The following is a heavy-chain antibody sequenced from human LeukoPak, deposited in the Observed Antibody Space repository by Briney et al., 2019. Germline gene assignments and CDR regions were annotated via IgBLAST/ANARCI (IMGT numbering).Heavy chain of an antibody. D-gene: IGHD2-2*01. CDR2: IYYSGST. V-gene: IGHV4-39*07. J-gene: IGHJ5*02. CDR1: GGSISSSSYY. Sequence: SETLSLTCTVSGGSISSSSYYWGWIRQPPGKGLEWIGSIYYSGSTYYNPSLKSRVTISVDTSKNQFSLKLSSVTAADTAVYYCARCPSRCSSTSCQNWFDPWGQGTLVTVSS. CDR3: ARCPSRCSSTSCQNWFDP.